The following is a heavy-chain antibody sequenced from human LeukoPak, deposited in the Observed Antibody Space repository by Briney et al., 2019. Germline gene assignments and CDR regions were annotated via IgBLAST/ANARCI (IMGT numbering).Heavy chain of an antibody. CDR1: GYTFTSYG. CDR3: AKDYGFYTFDM. V-gene: IGHV1-2*02. Sequence: ASVKVSCKASGYTFTSYGISWVRQAPGQGLEWMGCINPKTGGPNYAQTFQGRVTMTRDTPITTAYMELSGLTSDDSAVYYCAKDYGFYTFDMWGQGTMVTVSS. J-gene: IGHJ3*02. D-gene: IGHD4-17*01. CDR2: INPKTGGP.